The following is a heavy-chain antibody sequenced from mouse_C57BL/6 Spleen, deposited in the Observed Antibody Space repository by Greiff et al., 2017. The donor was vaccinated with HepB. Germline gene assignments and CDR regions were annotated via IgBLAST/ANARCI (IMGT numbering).Heavy chain of an antibody. CDR1: GYAFSSSW. Sequence: QVQLQQSGPELVKPGASVKISCKASGYAFSSSWMNWVKQRPGKGLEWIGRIYPGDGDTNYNGKFKGKATLTADKSSSTAYMQLSSLTSEDSAVYYCARWYYSSSYFDYWGQGTTLTVSS. V-gene: IGHV1-82*01. D-gene: IGHD1-1*01. CDR2: IYPGDGDT. J-gene: IGHJ2*01. CDR3: ARWYYSSSYFDY.